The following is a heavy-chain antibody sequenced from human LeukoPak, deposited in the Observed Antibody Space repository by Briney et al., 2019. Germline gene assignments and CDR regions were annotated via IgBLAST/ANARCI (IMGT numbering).Heavy chain of an antibody. CDR3: TRDRSRAEDD. J-gene: IGHJ4*02. Sequence: GGSLRLSCAASGFTFSGHWMSWVRQAPGKGLEWLANINQGGSDKYYVDSVMGRFTISRDNANNLLYLQMNSLRGEDTAVYYGTRDRSRAEDDWGQGTLVTVSS. CDR2: INQGGSDK. CDR1: GFTFSGHW. D-gene: IGHD1-14*01. V-gene: IGHV3-7*01.